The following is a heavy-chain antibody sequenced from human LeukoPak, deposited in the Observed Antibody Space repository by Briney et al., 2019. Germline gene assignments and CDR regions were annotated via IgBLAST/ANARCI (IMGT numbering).Heavy chain of an antibody. J-gene: IGHJ4*02. Sequence: GASVKVSCKASGYTFTSYYMHWVRQAPGQGLEWMGIINPSGGSTSYAQKFQGRVTMTRDTSTSTVYMELSSLRSEDTAVYYCAADYNGVGATASESYWGQGTLVTVSS. CDR2: INPSGGST. V-gene: IGHV1-46*01. D-gene: IGHD1-26*01. CDR3: AADYNGVGATASESY. CDR1: GYTFTSYY.